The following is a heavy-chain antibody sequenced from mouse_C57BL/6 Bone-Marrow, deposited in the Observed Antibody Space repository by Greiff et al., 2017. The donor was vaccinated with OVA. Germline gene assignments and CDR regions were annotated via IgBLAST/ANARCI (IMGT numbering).Heavy chain of an antibody. CDR2: ISDGGSYT. V-gene: IGHV5-4*03. CDR3: ARVWLSLDY. CDR1: GFTFSSYA. Sequence: EVKLVESGGGLVKPGGSLKLSCAASGFTFSSYAMSWVRQTPEKRLEWVATISDGGSYTYYPDNVKGRFTISRDNAKNNLYLQMSHLKSEDTAMYYCARVWLSLDYWGQGTTLTVSS. J-gene: IGHJ2*01. D-gene: IGHD2-2*01.